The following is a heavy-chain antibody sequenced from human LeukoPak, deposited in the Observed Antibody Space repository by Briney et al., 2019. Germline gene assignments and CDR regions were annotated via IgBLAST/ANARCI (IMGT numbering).Heavy chain of an antibody. CDR1: GVSISTYY. V-gene: IGHV4-4*07. J-gene: IGHJ4*02. D-gene: IGHD2-2*01. CDR2: ISSSGTT. Sequence: SETLSLTCTVSGVSISTYYWTWIRQSAGKELEWIGRISSSGTTNYNPSLKSRVTMSVDTSKNQFSLKLTSVTDADTAVYYCAKEGRSSTSGYWGQGILVTVSS. CDR3: AKEGRSSTSGY.